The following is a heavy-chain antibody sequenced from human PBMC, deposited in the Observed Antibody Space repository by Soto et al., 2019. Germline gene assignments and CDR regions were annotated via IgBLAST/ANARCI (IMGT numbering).Heavy chain of an antibody. CDR2: IYYSGST. Sequence: SETLSLTCTVSGGSISSGDYYWSWIRQPPGKGLEWIGYIYYSGSTYYNPSLKSRVTISVDTSKNQFSLKLSSVTAADTAVYYCATGVRGSSAFFAATWYDSRGKLNLGTVSS. V-gene: IGHV4-30-4*01. J-gene: IGHJ5*01. CDR3: ATGVRGSSAFFAATWYDS. D-gene: IGHD5-18*01. CDR1: GGSISSGDYY.